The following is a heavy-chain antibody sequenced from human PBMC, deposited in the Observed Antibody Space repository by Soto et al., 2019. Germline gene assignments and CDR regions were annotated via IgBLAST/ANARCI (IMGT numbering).Heavy chain of an antibody. J-gene: IGHJ6*02. V-gene: IGHV3-21*01. Sequence: EVQLVESGGGLVKPGGSLRLSCAASGFTFSSYSMNWVRQAPGKGLEWVSSISSSSSYIYYADSVKGRFTISRDNAKNSLYLQMNSLRAEDTAVYCCASYSSGGDYYYYGMDVWGQGTTVTVSS. CDR1: GFTFSSYS. D-gene: IGHD6-19*01. CDR2: ISSSSSYI. CDR3: ASYSSGGDYYYYGMDV.